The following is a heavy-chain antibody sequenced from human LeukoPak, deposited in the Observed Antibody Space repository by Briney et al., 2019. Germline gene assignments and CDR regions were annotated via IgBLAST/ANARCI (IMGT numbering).Heavy chain of an antibody. CDR1: GGTFSSYA. CDR2: ITPIFGTA. J-gene: IGHJ4*02. D-gene: IGHD6-13*01. V-gene: IGHV1-69*01. Sequence: GSSVKVSCKASGGTFSSYAISWVRQAPGQGLEWMGGITPIFGTANYAQKFQGRVTITADESTSTAYMELSSLRSEDTAVYYCARDPPGGAAADAALDYWGQGTLVTVSS. CDR3: ARDPPGGAAADAALDY.